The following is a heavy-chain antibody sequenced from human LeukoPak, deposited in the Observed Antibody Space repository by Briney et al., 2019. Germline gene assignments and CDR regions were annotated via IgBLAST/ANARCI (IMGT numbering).Heavy chain of an antibody. CDR3: ARGGPYYYDSSGYFDY. D-gene: IGHD3-22*01. V-gene: IGHV3-53*04. J-gene: IGHJ4*02. CDR2: IYSGGCT. CDR1: GFTVSSNY. Sequence: PGGSLRLSCAASGFTVSSNYMSWVRQAPGKGLEWVSVIYSGGCTYYADSVKGRFTISRHNSKNTLYLQMNSLRAEDTAVYYCARGGPYYYDSSGYFDYWGQGTLVTVSS.